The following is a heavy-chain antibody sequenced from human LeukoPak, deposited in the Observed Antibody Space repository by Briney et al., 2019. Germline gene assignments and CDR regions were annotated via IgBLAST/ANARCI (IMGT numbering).Heavy chain of an antibody. CDR3: ARGYSSSSEADY. J-gene: IGHJ4*02. Sequence: RPSETLSLTCTVSGGSISSYYWSWIRQPPGKGLGWIGYIYYSGSTNYNPSLKSRVTISVDTSKNQFSLKLSSVTAADTAVYYCARGYSSSSEADYWGQGTLVTVSS. V-gene: IGHV4-59*01. CDR2: IYYSGST. CDR1: GGSISSYY. D-gene: IGHD6-6*01.